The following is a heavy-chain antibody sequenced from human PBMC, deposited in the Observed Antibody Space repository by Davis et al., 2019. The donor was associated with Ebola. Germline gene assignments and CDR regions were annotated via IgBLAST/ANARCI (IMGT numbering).Heavy chain of an antibody. CDR1: GGSFSGYY. J-gene: IGHJ6*02. CDR3: ASRNYVDLYYGMDV. D-gene: IGHD1-7*01. V-gene: IGHV4-34*01. Sequence: MPGGSLRLSCAVYGGSFSGYYWSWIRQPPGKGLEWIGEINHSGSTNYNPSLKSRVTISVDTSKNQFSLKLSSVTAADTAVYYCASRNYVDLYYGMDVWGQGTTVTVSS. CDR2: INHSGST.